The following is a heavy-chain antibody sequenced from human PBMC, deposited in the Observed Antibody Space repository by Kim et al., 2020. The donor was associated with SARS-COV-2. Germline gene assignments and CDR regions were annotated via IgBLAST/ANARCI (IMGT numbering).Heavy chain of an antibody. D-gene: IGHD3-22*01. CDR3: AKFGNYYDSSGIYYFDY. CDR1: GFTFSSYA. Sequence: GGSLRLSCAASGFTFSSYAMSWVRQAPGKGLEWVSAISGSGGSTYYADSVKGRFTISRDNSKNTLYLQMNSLRAEDTAVYYCAKFGNYYDSSGIYYFDYWGQGTLVTVSS. CDR2: ISGSGGST. V-gene: IGHV3-23*01. J-gene: IGHJ4*02.